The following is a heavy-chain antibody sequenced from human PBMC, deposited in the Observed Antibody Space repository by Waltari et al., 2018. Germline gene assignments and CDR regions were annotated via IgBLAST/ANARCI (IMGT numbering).Heavy chain of an antibody. V-gene: IGHV2-5*02. CDR2: IYWDDDK. J-gene: IGHJ4*02. CDR1: GFSLSTSGMG. CDR3: ARLYSSSRFDY. Sequence: QVTLKESGPALVKPTQTHTLTCTFSGFSLSTSGMGVGWIRQPSRQTLEWLAHIYWDDDKSYSTSLKSRLTISKDTSKNQVVLTMPNMDPVDTATYYCARLYSSSRFDYWGQGVLVTVSS. D-gene: IGHD6-13*01.